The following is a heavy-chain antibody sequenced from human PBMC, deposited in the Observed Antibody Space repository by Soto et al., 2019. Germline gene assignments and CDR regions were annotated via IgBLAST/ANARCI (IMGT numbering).Heavy chain of an antibody. D-gene: IGHD1-26*01. Sequence: PGGSLRLSCAASGFTFSSYEMNWVRQAPGKGLEWISYISSSGTTIYYADSVKGRFTISRDNAKNSLYLQMNSLRAEDTAVYYCARAGWELHGLNYWGQGTLVTVSS. CDR3: ARAGWELHGLNY. CDR2: ISSSGTTI. V-gene: IGHV3-48*03. CDR1: GFTFSSYE. J-gene: IGHJ4*02.